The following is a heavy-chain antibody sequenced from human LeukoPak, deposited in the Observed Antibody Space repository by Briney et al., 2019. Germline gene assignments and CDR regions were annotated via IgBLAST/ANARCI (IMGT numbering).Heavy chain of an antibody. V-gene: IGHV3-30*18. CDR1: GFTFSSYG. Sequence: QTGGSLRLSCAAPGFTFSSYGMHWVRQAPGKGLEWVAAISYEGSNKYYAGSVKGRFTISRDNSKNTLYLQMNSLRAEDTAVYYGAKGGCSGGSCYFDYWGQGTLVTVSS. J-gene: IGHJ4*02. CDR3: AKGGCSGGSCYFDY. D-gene: IGHD2-15*01. CDR2: ISYEGSNK.